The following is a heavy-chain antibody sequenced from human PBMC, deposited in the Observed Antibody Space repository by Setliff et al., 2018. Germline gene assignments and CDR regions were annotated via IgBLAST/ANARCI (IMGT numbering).Heavy chain of an antibody. J-gene: IGHJ4*02. V-gene: IGHV4-39*07. CDR2: VTYSGGV. CDR1: GFTIGGNNYYY. Sequence: SETLSLTCSLSGFTIGGNNYYYWAWIRQPPGKGLEWIGTVTYSGGVFYNPSLKRRVAISADTSRIQFSLKLRSVTAADTAVYYCARDPGVRSGTWSPDFWGQGTLVTVSS. D-gene: IGHD3-10*01. CDR3: ARDPGVRSGTWSPDF.